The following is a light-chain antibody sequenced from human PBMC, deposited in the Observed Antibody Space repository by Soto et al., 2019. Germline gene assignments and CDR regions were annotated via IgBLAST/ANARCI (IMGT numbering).Light chain of an antibody. V-gene: IGKV1-5*01. CDR1: QAPGGF. CDR2: DAS. CDR3: VQYDSYPYC. Sequence: DKQVKNSASTLSAYVGDRVTITCRASQAPGGFLAWFQQKPGKAPKLLIYDASNLQTGVPRRFSGSQTGTEFTLTISGLQPDDYASYFFVQYDSYPYCFAHGTKVDIK. J-gene: IGKJ2*03.